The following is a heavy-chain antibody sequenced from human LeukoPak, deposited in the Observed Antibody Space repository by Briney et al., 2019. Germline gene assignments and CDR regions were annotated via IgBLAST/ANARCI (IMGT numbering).Heavy chain of an antibody. CDR1: GGSISSSSYY. D-gene: IGHD2-15*01. J-gene: IGHJ5*02. CDR2: IYYSGST. CDR3: ARDERGYSDWSDP. Sequence: SETPSLTCTVSGGSISSSSYYWGWIRQPPGKGPEWIGSIYYSGSTYYNPSLKSRVTISVDTSKNQFSLKLNSVTAADTAVYYCARDERGYSDWSDPWGQGTLVTVSS. V-gene: IGHV4-39*07.